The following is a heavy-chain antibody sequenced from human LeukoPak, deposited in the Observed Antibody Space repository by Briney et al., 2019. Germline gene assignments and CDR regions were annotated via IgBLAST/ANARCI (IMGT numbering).Heavy chain of an antibody. CDR2: ISGSGNT. CDR3: ARDWYYYGSGTNPGDY. CDR1: GFTVSSNY. D-gene: IGHD3-10*01. V-gene: IGHV3-53*05. J-gene: IGHJ4*02. Sequence: PGGSLRLSCAASGFTVSSNYMSWVRQAPGKGLEWVSAISGSGNTYYADSVKGRFTISRDISKNTLYLQMNSLRSEDTAVYYCARDWYYYGSGTNPGDYWGQGTLVTVSS.